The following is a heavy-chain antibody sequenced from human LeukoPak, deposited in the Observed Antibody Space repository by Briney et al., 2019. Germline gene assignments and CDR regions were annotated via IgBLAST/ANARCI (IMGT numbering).Heavy chain of an antibody. CDR3: AKELVYDFWSGYPPDYYYYYMDV. J-gene: IGHJ6*03. Sequence: EGSLRLSCAASGFTFSSYGMHWVRQAPGKGLEWVAVIWYDGSNKYYADSVKGRFTISRDNSKNTLYLQMNSLRAEDTAVYYCAKELVYDFWSGYPPDYYYYYMDVWGKGTTVTVSS. D-gene: IGHD3-3*01. CDR2: IWYDGSNK. V-gene: IGHV3-33*06. CDR1: GFTFSSYG.